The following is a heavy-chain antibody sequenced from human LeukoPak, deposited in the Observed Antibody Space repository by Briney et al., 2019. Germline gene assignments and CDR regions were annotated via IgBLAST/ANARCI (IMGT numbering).Heavy chain of an antibody. J-gene: IGHJ4*02. CDR3: ATQSITLVVVISPFDY. D-gene: IGHD3-22*01. V-gene: IGHV3-30*02. Sequence: GGSLRLSCAASGLTSSNFPMHWVRQAPGKGLEWVALIQDDGATTNYADSVRGRFTISRDNSKSTVYLQMNSLKPDDTAVYYCATQSITLVVVISPFDYWGQGTLVTVSS. CDR2: IQDDGATT. CDR1: GLTSSNFP.